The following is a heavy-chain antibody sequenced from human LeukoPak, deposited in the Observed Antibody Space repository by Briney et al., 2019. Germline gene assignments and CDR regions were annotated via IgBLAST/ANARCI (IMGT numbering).Heavy chain of an antibody. CDR1: GGSISSYY. CDR2: IYTSGST. CDR3: ARGPAYCGGDCLPNAFDI. D-gene: IGHD2-21*02. V-gene: IGHV4-4*07. J-gene: IGHJ3*02. Sequence: SETLSLTCTVSGGSISSYYWSWIRQPAGKGLEWIGRIYTSGSTNYNPSLKSRVTMSVDTSKNQFSLKLSSVTAADTAVYYCARGPAYCGGDCLPNAFDIWGQGTMVTVSS.